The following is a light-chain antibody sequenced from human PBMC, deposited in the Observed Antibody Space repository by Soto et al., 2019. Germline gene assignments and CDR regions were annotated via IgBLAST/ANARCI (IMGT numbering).Light chain of an antibody. CDR1: SSDVGGYNY. V-gene: IGLV2-8*01. CDR3: SSYAGSSNV. CDR2: EVN. J-gene: IGLJ1*01. Sequence: QSALTQSPSASGSLGEAVAISCTGTSSDVGGYNYVSWYQQHPGKAPKLMIYEVNKRPSGVPDRFSGSKSGNTASLTVSGLQAEDEADYYCSSYAGSSNVFGTGTKVTVL.